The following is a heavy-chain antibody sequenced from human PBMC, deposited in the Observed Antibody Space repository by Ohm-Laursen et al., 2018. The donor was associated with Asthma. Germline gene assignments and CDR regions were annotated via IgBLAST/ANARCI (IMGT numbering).Heavy chain of an antibody. J-gene: IGHJ4*02. D-gene: IGHD1-14*01. Sequence: SLRLSCSASGFTHARYAMHWVRQAPGKGPMWVSRIHSDGRTTTYADSVQGRFIISRDNAKNTVYLQLNSLRVEDTAVYYCTRGLWEVQPGDNWGQGTLVTVSS. CDR3: TRGLWEVQPGDN. CDR1: GFTHARYA. V-gene: IGHV3-74*01. CDR2: IHSDGRTT.